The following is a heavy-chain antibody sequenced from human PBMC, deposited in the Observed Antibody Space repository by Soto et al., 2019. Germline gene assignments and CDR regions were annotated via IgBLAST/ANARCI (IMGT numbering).Heavy chain of an antibody. D-gene: IGHD3-10*01. Sequence: EVQLLESGGGLVQPGGSLRLSCAASGFTFNNYAMTWVRQAPGKGLEWVSTVLQSGSGTYYADSVRGRFIISRDNSKNTLYLQMNSLRAEDTAVYHCVRDYYQVSGSYYDIPLDYWGQGTLVTVSP. V-gene: IGHV3-23*01. CDR2: VLQSGSGT. CDR3: VRDYYQVSGSYYDIPLDY. CDR1: GFTFNNYA. J-gene: IGHJ4*02.